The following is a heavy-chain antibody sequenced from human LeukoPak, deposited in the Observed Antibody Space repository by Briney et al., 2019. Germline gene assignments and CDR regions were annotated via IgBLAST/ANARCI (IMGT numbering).Heavy chain of an antibody. CDR1: GGSISSSSYY. D-gene: IGHD2-2*01. V-gene: IGHV4-39*02. CDR2: IYYSGST. CDR3: ARGQYICSSISCYTNWFDP. Sequence: SETLSLTXTVSGGSISSSSYYWGWIRQPPGKGLEWIRSIYYSGSTNYNPSLKSRVTISVDTSKNHFSLKLSSVTAADTAVYYCARGQYICSSISCYTNWFDPWGQGTLVTVSS. J-gene: IGHJ5*02.